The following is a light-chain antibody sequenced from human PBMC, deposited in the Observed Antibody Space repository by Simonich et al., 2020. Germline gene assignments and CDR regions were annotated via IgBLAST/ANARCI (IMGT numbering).Light chain of an antibody. CDR1: QRVSSY. J-gene: IGKJ1*01. CDR2: DAS. CDR3: QQRSNWPPWT. Sequence: EIVLTQSPATLSLSPGERATLSCRASQRVSSYLAWYQQKPGQAPRLLIYDASNRAPGIPARFSGSGSGTDFPLTISSLEPEDFAVYYCQQRSNWPPWTFGQGTKVEIK. V-gene: IGKV3-11*01.